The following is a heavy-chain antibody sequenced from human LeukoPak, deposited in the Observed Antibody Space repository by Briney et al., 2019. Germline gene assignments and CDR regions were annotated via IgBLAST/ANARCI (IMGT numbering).Heavy chain of an antibody. V-gene: IGHV4-34*01. J-gene: IGHJ5*02. CDR2: INHSGST. D-gene: IGHD3-3*01. Sequence: PSETLSLTCAVYGGSFSGYSWSWIRQPPGKGLEWIGEINHSGSTKYNPSFKNRVTISVDTSKNQFSLKLSSVTAADTAVYYCASSTIFGVVANWFDPWGQGTLVTVSS. CDR3: ASSTIFGVVANWFDP. CDR1: GGSFSGYS.